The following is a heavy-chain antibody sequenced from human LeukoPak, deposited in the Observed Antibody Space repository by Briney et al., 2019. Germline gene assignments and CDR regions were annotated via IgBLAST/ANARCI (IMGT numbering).Heavy chain of an antibody. J-gene: IGHJ3*02. D-gene: IGHD2-15*01. CDR2: IKQDGSEK. V-gene: IGHV3-7*01. CDR1: GFTFGSYG. Sequence: GGSLRLSCAASGFTFGSYGMHWVRQAPGKGLEWVADIKQDGSEKYYVHSVKGRFTISRQNAKNSLFLQMNSLRAEDTAVYYCARHRSGGSQDDAFDIWGQGTMVTVSS. CDR3: ARHRSGGSQDDAFDI.